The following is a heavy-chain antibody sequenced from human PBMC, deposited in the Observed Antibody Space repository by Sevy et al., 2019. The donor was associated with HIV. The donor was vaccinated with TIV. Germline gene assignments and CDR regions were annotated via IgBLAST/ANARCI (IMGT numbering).Heavy chain of an antibody. CDR3: AHWLYGDYVTNFDY. CDR2: IYWDDDK. D-gene: IGHD4-17*01. CDR1: GISLSTSGMG. J-gene: IGHJ4*02. V-gene: IGHV2-5*02. Sequence: SCPTLVKPTQTLTLTCTFSGISLSTSGMGVGWIRQPPGKALEWLALIYWDDDKRYSPSLKSRLTITKDTSKNQVVLTMTNMDPVDTATYYCAHWLYGDYVTNFDYWGQGTLVTVSS.